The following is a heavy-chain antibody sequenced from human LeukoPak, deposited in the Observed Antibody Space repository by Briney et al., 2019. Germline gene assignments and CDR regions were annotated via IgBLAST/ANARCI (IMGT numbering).Heavy chain of an antibody. CDR2: KWYDGSNK. CDR3: AREMGQTYYYDSSGYLY. D-gene: IGHD3-22*01. Sequence: GGSLRLSCAASGFTFSSYGMHWVRQAPGKGLEWVAVKWYDGSNKYYADSVKGRLTISRDNSKNTLYLQMNSLRAEDTAVYYCAREMGQTYYYDSSGYLYWGQGTLVTVSS. V-gene: IGHV3-33*01. J-gene: IGHJ4*02. CDR1: GFTFSSYG.